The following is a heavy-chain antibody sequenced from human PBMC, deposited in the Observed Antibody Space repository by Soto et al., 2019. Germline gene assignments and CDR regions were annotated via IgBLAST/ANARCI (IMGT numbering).Heavy chain of an antibody. Sequence: SETLSLTCAVYGGSVNGYYWNWIRQPPGKGLEWIGEINHTGSTHYNPSLKSRVTMSVDTSKNQFSLRLSPVTAADTAIYYCASRITVFGLLIPPFDPWGHGTKVTVSS. V-gene: IGHV4-34*10. CDR2: INHTGST. CDR1: GGSVNGYY. CDR3: ASRITVFGLLIPPFDP. J-gene: IGHJ5*02. D-gene: IGHD3-3*01.